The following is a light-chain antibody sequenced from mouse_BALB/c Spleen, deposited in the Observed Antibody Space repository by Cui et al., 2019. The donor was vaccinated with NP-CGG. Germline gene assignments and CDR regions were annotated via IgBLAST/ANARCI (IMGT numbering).Light chain of an antibody. CDR2: GTN. CDR1: TGAVTTSNY. V-gene: IGLV1*01. Sequence: QAVVTQESALTTSPGETVTLTCRSSTGAVTTSNYANWVQEKPDHLFTGLIGGTNNRPPGVPARFSGSLIGDKAALTITGAQTEDEAIYFRALWYSNHWVFGGGTKLTVL. J-gene: IGLJ1*01. CDR3: ALWYSNHWV.